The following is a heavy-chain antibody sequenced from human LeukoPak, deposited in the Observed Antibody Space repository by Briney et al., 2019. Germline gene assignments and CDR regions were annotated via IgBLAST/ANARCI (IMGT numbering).Heavy chain of an antibody. CDR1: AFTFSTYW. CDR2: IRQDGSQK. CDR3: ARDSAPYCGADCYLDAFDI. D-gene: IGHD2-21*02. V-gene: IGHV3-7*01. J-gene: IGHJ3*02. Sequence: PGGSLRLSCAASAFTFSTYWMTWVRQAPGKGLEWVANIRQDGSQKSYVDSVKGRFTISRDNAKNSLYLQMNSLKPEDTAVYYCARDSAPYCGADCYLDAFDIWGQGTLVTVSS.